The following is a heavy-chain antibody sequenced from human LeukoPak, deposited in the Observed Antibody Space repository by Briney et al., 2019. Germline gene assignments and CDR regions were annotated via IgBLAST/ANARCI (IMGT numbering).Heavy chain of an antibody. V-gene: IGHV3-11*04. CDR1: GFTISDHY. D-gene: IGHD3-3*01. CDR2: ISSSDSTK. CDR3: ARDSRWLLYRAFDI. J-gene: IGHJ3*02. Sequence: GGSLRLSCAASGFTISDHYMSWIRQAPGKGLEWVSYISSSDSTKYYADSVRGRFTISRDNAQNSLYLQMNSLRAEDTAVYYCARDSRWLLYRAFDIWGQGTMVTVSS.